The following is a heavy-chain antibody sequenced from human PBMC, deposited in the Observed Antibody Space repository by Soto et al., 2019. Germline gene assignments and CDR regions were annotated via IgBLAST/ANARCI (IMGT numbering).Heavy chain of an antibody. V-gene: IGHV4-59*01. CDR1: GGSISSYY. Sequence: LSLTCTVSGGSISSYYWSWIRQPPGKGLEWIGYIYYSGSTNYNPSLKSRVAISVDTSKNQFSLKLSSVTAADTAVYYCARAPITMVRGVRYYYYGMDVWGQGTTVTVSS. CDR3: ARAPITMVRGVRYYYYGMDV. J-gene: IGHJ6*02. D-gene: IGHD3-10*01. CDR2: IYYSGST.